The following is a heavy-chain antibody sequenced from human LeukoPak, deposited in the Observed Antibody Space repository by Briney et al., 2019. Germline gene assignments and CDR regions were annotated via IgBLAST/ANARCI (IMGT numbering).Heavy chain of an antibody. V-gene: IGHV3-11*04. CDR3: ARDLTYYDFWSGTTFDY. CDR1: GFTFSDYY. J-gene: IGHJ4*02. D-gene: IGHD3-3*01. Sequence: KPGGSLRLSCAASGFTFSDYYMSWIRQAPGKGLEWVSYISSSGSTTYYADSVKGRFTISRDNAKNSLYLQMNSLRAEDTAVYYCARDLTYYDFWSGTTFDYWGQGTLVTVSS. CDR2: ISSSGSTT.